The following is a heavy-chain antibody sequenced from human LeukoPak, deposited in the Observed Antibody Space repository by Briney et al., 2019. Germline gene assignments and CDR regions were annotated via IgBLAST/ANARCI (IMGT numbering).Heavy chain of an antibody. CDR2: IYYSGST. Sequence: SETLSLTCTVSGGSISSGDYYWGWIRQPPGKGLEWIGSIYYSGSTYYNPSLKSRVTISVDTSKNQFSLKLSSVTAADTAVYYCASLVGDASGYSSSWSGSYYYYGMDVWGQGTTVTVSS. CDR1: GGSISSGDYY. CDR3: ASLVGDASGYSSSWSGSYYYYGMDV. D-gene: IGHD6-13*01. J-gene: IGHJ6*02. V-gene: IGHV4-39*07.